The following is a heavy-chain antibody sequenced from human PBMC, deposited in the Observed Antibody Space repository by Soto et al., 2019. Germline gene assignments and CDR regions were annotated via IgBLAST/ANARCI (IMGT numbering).Heavy chain of an antibody. D-gene: IGHD2-15*01. V-gene: IGHV3-74*01. CDR1: GFTFSDHY. CDR2: INPESTTI. CDR3: TKDTFGGRDS. Sequence: GGSLRLSCVASGFTFSDHYMSWIRQAPGKGLVWVARINPESTTITYADSVTGRFTISRDYAKDTLYLQMNGLSAEDTAIYYCTKDTFGGRDSWGQGTLVTVSS. J-gene: IGHJ4*02.